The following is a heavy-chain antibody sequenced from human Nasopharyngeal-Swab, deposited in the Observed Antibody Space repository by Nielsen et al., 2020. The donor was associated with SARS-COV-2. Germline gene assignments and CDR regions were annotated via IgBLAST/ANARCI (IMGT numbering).Heavy chain of an antibody. CDR2: IYYSGST. Sequence: SETLSLTCTVFGGSISSSSYYWGWIRQPPGKGLEWIGSIYYSGSTCYNPSLKSRVTISVDTSKNQFSLKLSSVTAADTAVYYCARQRVAAAGHYYYYYGMDVWGQGTTVTVSS. J-gene: IGHJ6*02. D-gene: IGHD6-13*01. CDR1: GGSISSSSYY. CDR3: ARQRVAAAGHYYYYYGMDV. V-gene: IGHV4-39*01.